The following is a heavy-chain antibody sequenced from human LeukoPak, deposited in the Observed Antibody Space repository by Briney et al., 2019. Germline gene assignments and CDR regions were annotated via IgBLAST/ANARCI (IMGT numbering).Heavy chain of an antibody. J-gene: IGHJ4*02. D-gene: IGHD6-6*01. CDR2: MNPNGGNT. V-gene: IGHV1-8*03. Sequence: GASVKVSCKASGYTFTSYDINWVRQATGQGLEWMGWMNPNGGNTGYAQKFQGRVTITRNTSISTAYMELSSLRSEDTAVYYCARGPGSSSSGVFDYWGQGTLVTVSS. CDR1: GYTFTSYD. CDR3: ARGPGSSSSGVFDY.